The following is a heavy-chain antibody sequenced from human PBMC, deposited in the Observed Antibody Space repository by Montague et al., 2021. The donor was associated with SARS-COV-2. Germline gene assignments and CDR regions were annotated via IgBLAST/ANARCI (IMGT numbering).Heavy chain of an antibody. CDR1: GGFISSGNW. D-gene: IGHD4-17*01. Sequence: SETLSLTCAVSGGFISSGNWWSWVRQPPGKGLEWIGEIFHSGAASYNPSLKSRLTISMDKSKNEFSLKLNSVTAADTAMYYCARLRGRGYYFDYWGQGTLVTVSS. CDR3: ARLRGRGYYFDY. J-gene: IGHJ4*02. CDR2: IFHSGAA. V-gene: IGHV4/OR15-8*02.